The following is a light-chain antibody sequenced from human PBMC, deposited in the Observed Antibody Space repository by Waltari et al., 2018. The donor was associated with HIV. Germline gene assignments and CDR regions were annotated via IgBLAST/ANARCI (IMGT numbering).Light chain of an antibody. V-gene: IGKV3-11*01. J-gene: IGKJ4*01. Sequence: EILFTQSPATLSLSPGEGAALSCRASQSVGKFLASYQPKPGQAPRLLIYEVSKRVTGVPARFSGSGSGADFTLTINSLEPEDFAIYYCQQRFIWPLAFGGGTRVEI. CDR3: QQRFIWPLA. CDR1: QSVGKF. CDR2: EVS.